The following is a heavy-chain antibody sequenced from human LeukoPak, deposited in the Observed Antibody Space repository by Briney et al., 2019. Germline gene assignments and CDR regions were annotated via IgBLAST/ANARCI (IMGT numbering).Heavy chain of an antibody. D-gene: IGHD1-26*01. Sequence: GGSLRLSCAASGFTFSNYWMYWVRQGPGKGLVWVSRISSDGRSTNYADSVKGRFTISRDNAKNTLFLQVNSLRADDTAVYYCARGRSGNYYDYWAREPWSPSPQ. J-gene: IGHJ4*02. V-gene: IGHV3-74*01. CDR3: ARGRSGNYYDY. CDR1: GFTFSNYW. CDR2: ISSDGRST.